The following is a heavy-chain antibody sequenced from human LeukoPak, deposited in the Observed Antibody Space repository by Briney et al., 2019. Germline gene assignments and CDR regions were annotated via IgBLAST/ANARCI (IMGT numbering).Heavy chain of an antibody. CDR2: IYSAGST. CDR3: ACTGGGYYDSIDY. D-gene: IGHD3-22*01. Sequence: GGSLRLSCAASGFTVSSTYMSWVRQAPGKGLEWVSFIYSAGSTYYADSVKGRFTISRDNSKNTLYLQMNSLRAEDTAVYYCACTGGGYYDSIDYGGQGTLVTVSS. J-gene: IGHJ4*02. V-gene: IGHV3-66*01. CDR1: GFTVSSTY.